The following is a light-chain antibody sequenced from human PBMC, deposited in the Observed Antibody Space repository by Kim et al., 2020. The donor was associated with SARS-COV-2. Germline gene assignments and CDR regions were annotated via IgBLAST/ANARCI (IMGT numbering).Light chain of an antibody. CDR3: QSRDSSNKVV. V-gene: IGLV3-19*01. CDR1: SLRRYY. CDR2: GKD. Sequence: SSELTQDPAVSVALGQTVRITCQGDSLRRYYASWYQQKPGQAPVLVIYGKDNRPSGIPDRFSGSRSGNTAYLTITGAQAEEEADYYCQSRDSSNKVVFGGGTQLTVL. J-gene: IGLJ2*01.